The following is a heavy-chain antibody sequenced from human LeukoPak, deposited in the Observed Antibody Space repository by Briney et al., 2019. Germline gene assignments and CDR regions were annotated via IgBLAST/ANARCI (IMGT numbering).Heavy chain of an antibody. CDR3: ARGPPDGWEVYCDH. CDR1: GFSFGAYA. V-gene: IGHV3-30-3*01. CDR2: ISYDGSRQ. D-gene: IGHD1-26*01. Sequence: GGSLRLSRVASGFSFGAYALHWVRQSPGKGLEWVALISYDGSRQWYADSVRGRFTVSRDNPVNTLFLQMNSLTTEDTAVYYCARGPPDGWEVYCDHWGQGTLVTVAS. J-gene: IGHJ4*02.